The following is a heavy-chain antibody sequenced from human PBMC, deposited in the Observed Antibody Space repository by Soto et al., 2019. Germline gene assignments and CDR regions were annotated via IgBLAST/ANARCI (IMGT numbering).Heavy chain of an antibody. J-gene: IGHJ4*02. CDR3: AKRSPPDY. CDR1: VFTFNSYA. Sequence: GSLRLSCAASVFTFNSYAMSWVRQAPGKGLEWVSAISGSGGSTYYADSVKGRFTISRDNSKKTLFLQMNSLRAEDTAIYFCAKRSPPDYWGQGTLVTVSS. V-gene: IGHV3-23*01. CDR2: ISGSGGST.